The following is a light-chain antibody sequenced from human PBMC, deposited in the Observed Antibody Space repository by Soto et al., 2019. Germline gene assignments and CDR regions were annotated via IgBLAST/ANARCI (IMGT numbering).Light chain of an antibody. J-gene: IGKJ5*01. Sequence: EIVMTQSPATLSVSPGETATLSCRASQSVSSYLAGYQQKPGQAPRLLIYGASTRATGIPARFSGSGSGTEFTLTISGLQSEDFAVYSCQQYNDWPLFTFGQGTRLDFK. V-gene: IGKV3-15*01. CDR2: GAS. CDR3: QQYNDWPLFT. CDR1: QSVSSY.